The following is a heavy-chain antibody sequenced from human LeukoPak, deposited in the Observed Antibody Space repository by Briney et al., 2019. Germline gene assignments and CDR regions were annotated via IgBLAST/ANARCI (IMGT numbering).Heavy chain of an antibody. CDR1: GGSFSGYY. Sequence: SETLSLTCAVYGGSFSGYYWSWIRQPPGKGLEWIGEINHSGSTNYNPSLKSRVTISVDTSKNQFSLKLSSVTAADTAVYYCARGQPVLRYFGNGIKGYNFDYWGQGTLVTVSS. D-gene: IGHD3-9*01. V-gene: IGHV4-34*01. CDR2: INHSGST. J-gene: IGHJ4*02. CDR3: ARGQPVLRYFGNGIKGYNFDY.